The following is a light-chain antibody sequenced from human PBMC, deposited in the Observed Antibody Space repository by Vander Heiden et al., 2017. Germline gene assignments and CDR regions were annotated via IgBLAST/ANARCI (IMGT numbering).Light chain of an antibody. J-gene: IGLJ1*01. CDR1: RSDLGDYNY. CDR3: SSYTSSNTYV. V-gene: IGLV2-14*03. Sequence: QSALTQPASVSGSPGQSITISCTGSRSDLGDYNYVSWYQQHPGKAPKLVISDVSQRPSGVSNRFSGSKSGNTASLTISGLQPEDEADYYCSSYTSSNTYVFGTGTTVTV. CDR2: DVS.